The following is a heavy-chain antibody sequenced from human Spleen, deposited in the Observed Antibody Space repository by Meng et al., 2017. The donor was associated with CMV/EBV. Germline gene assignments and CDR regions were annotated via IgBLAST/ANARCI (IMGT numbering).Heavy chain of an antibody. CDR3: ARAITVFGVVGYFDY. CDR2: RKQDGSEK. D-gene: IGHD3-3*01. J-gene: IGHJ4*02. V-gene: IGHV3-7*01. Sequence: GGSLRLSCAASGFIFRTYWRNWVRQAPGKGLEWLANRKQDGSEKYYLDSVKGRFTRSRDNSKNTLYLQMNSLRGEDTAVYYCARAITVFGVVGYFDYWGQGTLVTVSS. CDR1: GFIFRTYW.